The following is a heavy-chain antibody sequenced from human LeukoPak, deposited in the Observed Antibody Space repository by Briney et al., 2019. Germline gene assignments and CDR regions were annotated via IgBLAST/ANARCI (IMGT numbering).Heavy chain of an antibody. CDR3: TSHLGYCSSTSCEVYYYYYYMDV. Sequence: PGGSLRLSCAASGFTFSIYGMNWVRQASGKGLEWVGRIRSKANSYATAYAASVKGRFTISRDDSKNTAYLQMNSLKTEDTAVYYCTSHLGYCSSTSCEVYYYYYYMDVWGKGTTVTVSS. D-gene: IGHD2-2*01. CDR1: GFTFSIYG. CDR2: IRSKANSYAT. J-gene: IGHJ6*03. V-gene: IGHV3-73*01.